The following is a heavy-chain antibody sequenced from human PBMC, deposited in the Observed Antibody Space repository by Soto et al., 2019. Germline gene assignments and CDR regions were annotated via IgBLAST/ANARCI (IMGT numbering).Heavy chain of an antibody. CDR2: IIAIFGTA. D-gene: IGHD6-13*01. V-gene: IGHV1-69*01. CDR1: GGTFSSYA. Sequence: QVQLVQSGAEVKKPGSSVKVSCKASGGTFSSYAISWVRQAPGQGLEWMGGIIAIFGTANYAQKFQGRVTITADESTSIAYMELRSLRSEDTAVYYCARVLAGSSCEKAHVDPWGQGTLVTVSS. CDR3: ARVLAGSSCEKAHVDP. J-gene: IGHJ5*02.